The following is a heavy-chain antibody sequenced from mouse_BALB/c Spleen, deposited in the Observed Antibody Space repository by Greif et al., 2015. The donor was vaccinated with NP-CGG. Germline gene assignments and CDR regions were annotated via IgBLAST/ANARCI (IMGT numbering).Heavy chain of an antibody. J-gene: IGHJ2*01. D-gene: IGHD1-1*02. Sequence: EVQLVESGGGLVQPGGSLKLSCAASGFTFSSYGMSWVRQTPDKRLELVATINSNGGSTYYPDSVKGRFTISRDNAKNTLYLQMSSLKSEDTAMYYCARVGNYFDYWGQGTTLTVSS. V-gene: IGHV5-6-3*01. CDR3: ARVGNYFDY. CDR2: INSNGGST. CDR1: GFTFSSYG.